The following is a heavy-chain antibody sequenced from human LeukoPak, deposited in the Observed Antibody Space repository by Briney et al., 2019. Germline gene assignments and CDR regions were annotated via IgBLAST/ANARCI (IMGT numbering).Heavy chain of an antibody. J-gene: IGHJ4*02. CDR2: IVVGNGNT. Sequence: EASVKVSCXASGFTFTSSAMQWVRQARGQRLEWIGWIVVGNGNTNYAQKFQERVTITRDMSTNTAYMELSSLRSDDTAVYYCAVMGTAMITGFDFWGQETLVTVSS. CDR3: AVMGTAMITGFDF. D-gene: IGHD5-18*01. V-gene: IGHV1-58*02. CDR1: GFTFTSSA.